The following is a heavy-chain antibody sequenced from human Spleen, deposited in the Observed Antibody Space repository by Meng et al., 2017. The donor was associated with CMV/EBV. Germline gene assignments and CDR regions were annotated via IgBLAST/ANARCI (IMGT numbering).Heavy chain of an antibody. CDR1: GFTFSSYS. CDR3: ARRDYEPGGSNWFDP. J-gene: IGHJ5*02. CDR2: ISSSSSYI. D-gene: IGHD4-17*01. V-gene: IGHV3-21*01. Sequence: GESLKISCAASGFTFSSYSMNWVRQAPGKGLEWVSSISSSSSYIYYADSVKGRFTISRDNAKNSLYLQMNSLRAEDTAVYYCARRDYEPGGSNWFDPWGQGTLVTVSS.